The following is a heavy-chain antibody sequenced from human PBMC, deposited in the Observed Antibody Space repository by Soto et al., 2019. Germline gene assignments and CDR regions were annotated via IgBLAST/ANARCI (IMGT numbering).Heavy chain of an antibody. Sequence: GGSLRLSCAASGFKFSNYRMSWVRQARGKGLEWVANIDKDGSEKHYVDSVKGRFTISRDNAKNSLYLQMDGLRAEDTALYFCAIYLNHWGQGTLVTVSS. V-gene: IGHV3-7*03. CDR3: AIYLNH. CDR1: GFKFSNYR. CDR2: IDKDGSEK. D-gene: IGHD2-2*02. J-gene: IGHJ4*02.